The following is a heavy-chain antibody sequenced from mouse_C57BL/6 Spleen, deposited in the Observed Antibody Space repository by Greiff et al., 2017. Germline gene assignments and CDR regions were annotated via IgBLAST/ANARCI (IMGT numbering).Heavy chain of an antibody. Sequence: QVQLQQPGTELVKPGASVKLSCKASGYTFTSYWMHWVKQRPGQGLEWIGNINPSNGGTNYNEKFKSKATLTVDKSASTAYMQLSSLTSEDSAVYYCARISPSLITTVDYWGQGTTLTVSA. V-gene: IGHV1-53*01. CDR1: GYTFTSYW. D-gene: IGHD1-1*01. CDR3: ARISPSLITTVDY. CDR2: INPSNGGT. J-gene: IGHJ2*01.